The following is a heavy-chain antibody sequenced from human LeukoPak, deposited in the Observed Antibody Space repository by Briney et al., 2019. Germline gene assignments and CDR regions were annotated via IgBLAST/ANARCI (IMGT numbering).Heavy chain of an antibody. Sequence: PSETLSLTCTVSDGSVSNYYWSWIRQPPGKGLEWIGYIFSSGTTNYNPSLRGRVAISVDTSKNQVSLNLRSVTAADTALYFCARHPPRERRGNAFDIWVQATVVGVSS. CDR1: DGSVSNYY. J-gene: IGHJ3*02. V-gene: IGHV4-59*08. CDR2: IFSSGTT. CDR3: ARHPPRERRGNAFDI. D-gene: IGHD1-1*01.